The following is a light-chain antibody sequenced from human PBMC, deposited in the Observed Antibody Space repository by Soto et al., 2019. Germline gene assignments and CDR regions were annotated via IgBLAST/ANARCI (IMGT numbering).Light chain of an antibody. CDR1: SSNIGTNS. V-gene: IGLV1-47*01. CDR3: ATWDDRLSGRI. Sequence: QSALTQPPSASGTPGQRFTISCSGSSSNIGTNSVNWYQQLPGTAPKLLIYRNNRRPSGVPDRFSGSKSGTSTSLAISGLRSEDEADYYCATWDDRLSGRIFGTGTRSPS. CDR2: RNN. J-gene: IGLJ1*01.